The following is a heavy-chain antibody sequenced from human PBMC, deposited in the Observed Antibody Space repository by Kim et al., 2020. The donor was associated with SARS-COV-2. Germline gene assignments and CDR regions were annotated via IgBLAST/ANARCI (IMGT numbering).Heavy chain of an antibody. D-gene: IGHD4-17*01. V-gene: IGHV4-59*08. Sequence: SETLSLTCAVSGASISGYWSWIRQPPGKSLEFIAYVHHTGSATYNPSLKSRVTISVDTSRNYISLKLTSLTATDTAIYYFARLDYGDYDEAFDLWG. CDR2: VHHTGSA. CDR3: ARLDYGDYDEAFDL. CDR1: GASISGY. J-gene: IGHJ3*01.